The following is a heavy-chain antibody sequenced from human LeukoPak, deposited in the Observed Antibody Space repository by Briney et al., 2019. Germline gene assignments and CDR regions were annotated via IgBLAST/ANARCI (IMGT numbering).Heavy chain of an antibody. CDR3: AKGAYSSSWYRFDY. V-gene: IGHV3-9*01. D-gene: IGHD6-13*01. CDR1: GFTFDDYA. CDR2: ISWNSGTI. Sequence: GRSLRLSCAASGFTFDDYAMHWVRQAPGKGLEWVSGISWNSGTIGYADSVKGRFTISRDNAKNSLYLQMNSLRAEDTASYYCAKGAYSSSWYRFDYWGQGTLVTVSS. J-gene: IGHJ4*02.